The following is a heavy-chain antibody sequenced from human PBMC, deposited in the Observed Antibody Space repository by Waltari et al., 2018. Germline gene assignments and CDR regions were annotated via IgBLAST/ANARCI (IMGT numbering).Heavy chain of an antibody. J-gene: IGHJ4*02. CDR1: GFVFSDAW. CDR2: IKDKSDGGTT. V-gene: IGHV3-15*01. CDR3: VAPWTI. D-gene: IGHD3-3*01. Sequence: EGQLVESGGGWVQPGGSVTLCCAASGFVFSDAWMSWVRQVPGKGLEWVGRIKDKSDGGTTDYATPVKGRFTISRDDSKNLLSLEMNSLKTDDTGVYYCVAPWTIWGQGTLVTVSS.